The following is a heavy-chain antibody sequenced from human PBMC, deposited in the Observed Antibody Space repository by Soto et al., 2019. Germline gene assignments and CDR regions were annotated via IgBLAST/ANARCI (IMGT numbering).Heavy chain of an antibody. D-gene: IGHD2-15*01. V-gene: IGHV3-23*01. CDR3: AKGRGYFDY. CDR2: ISGSGGVT. J-gene: IGHJ4*02. CDR1: GFTFINYA. Sequence: EVQLLESGGGLVQSGGSLRLSCAASGFTFINYAMSWVRQAPGKGLEWVSVISGSGGVTYYADSVKGRFTISRDNSKNTLYLQMNSLRADDTAVYYCAKGRGYFDYWGQGTLVTVSS.